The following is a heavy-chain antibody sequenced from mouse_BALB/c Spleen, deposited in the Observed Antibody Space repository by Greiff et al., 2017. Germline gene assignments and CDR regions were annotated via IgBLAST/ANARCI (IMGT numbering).Heavy chain of an antibody. CDR2: IRLKSDNYAT. CDR1: GFTFSSYW. V-gene: IGHV6-3*01. D-gene: IGHD2-4*01. J-gene: IGHJ3*01. Sequence: EVKVEESGGGLVQPGGSMKLSCVASGFTFSSYWMSWVRQSPEKGLEWVAEIRLKSDNYATHYAESVKGKFTISRDDSKSRLYLQMNSLRAEDTGIYYCTAGLRRGAWFAYWGQGTLVTVSA. CDR3: TAGLRRGAWFAY.